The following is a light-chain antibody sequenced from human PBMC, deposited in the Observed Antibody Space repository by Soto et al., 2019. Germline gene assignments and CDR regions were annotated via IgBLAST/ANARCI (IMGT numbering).Light chain of an antibody. CDR2: EVS. J-gene: IGLJ1*01. Sequence: QSVLTQPASVSGSPGQSITISCTGTSSDVGVYNYASWYQQHPGKAPKLMIYEVSNRPSGVSNRFSGSKSGNTASLTISGLQAEDEADYYCSSYTSSSTLVFGTGTKFXV. CDR1: SSDVGVYNY. CDR3: SSYTSSSTLV. V-gene: IGLV2-14*01.